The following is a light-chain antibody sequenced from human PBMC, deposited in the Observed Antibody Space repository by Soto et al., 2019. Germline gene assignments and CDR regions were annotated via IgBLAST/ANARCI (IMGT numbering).Light chain of an antibody. CDR3: SSYTSSSTYV. V-gene: IGLV2-14*01. CDR1: SSDVGGYNY. J-gene: IGLJ1*01. CDR2: DVS. Sequence: QSALTQPASVSGSPGQWITIPCTGTSSDVGGYNYVSWYQQHPGKAPKLMIYDVSNRPSGVSNRFSGSKSVNTASLTISGLQAEDEADYYCSSYTSSSTYVFGTGTKVTVL.